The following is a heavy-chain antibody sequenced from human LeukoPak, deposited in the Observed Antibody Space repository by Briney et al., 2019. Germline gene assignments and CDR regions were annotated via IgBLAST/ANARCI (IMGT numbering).Heavy chain of an antibody. CDR1: GYTFTSYY. J-gene: IGHJ6*02. CDR2: INPSGGST. Sequence: GASVKVSCKASGYTFTSYYMHWVRQAPGQGLEWMGIINPSGGSTSYAQKFQGRVTMTRDTSTSTVYMELSSLRSEDTAVYYCAREGYCSSTSCYTLDDYYYYGMDVWGQGTTVTVSS. D-gene: IGHD2-2*02. V-gene: IGHV1-46*01. CDR3: AREGYCSSTSCYTLDDYYYYGMDV.